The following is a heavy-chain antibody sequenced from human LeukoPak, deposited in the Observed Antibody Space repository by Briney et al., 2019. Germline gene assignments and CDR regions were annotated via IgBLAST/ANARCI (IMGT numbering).Heavy chain of an antibody. CDR2: ISSSGSTI. V-gene: IGHV3-48*01. CDR3: ARGLRFLEWLPKNWFDP. Sequence: PGGSLRLSCAASGFTFSSYSMNWVRQAPGKGLEWVSYISSSGSTIYYADSVEGRFTISRDNAKNSLYLQMNSLRAEDTAVYYCARGLRFLEWLPKNWFDPWGQGTLVTVSS. D-gene: IGHD3-3*01. CDR1: GFTFSSYS. J-gene: IGHJ5*02.